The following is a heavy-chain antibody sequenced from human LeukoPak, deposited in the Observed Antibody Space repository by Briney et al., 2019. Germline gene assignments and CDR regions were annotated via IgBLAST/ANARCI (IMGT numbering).Heavy chain of an antibody. V-gene: IGHV3-30*18. CDR1: GFTFSSYG. CDR3: GKNRYSGSLSPFDI. CDR2: ISHDGSNK. D-gene: IGHD1-26*01. J-gene: IGHJ3*02. Sequence: GGSLRLSCAASGFTFSSYGMHWVRQAPGKGLEWVAVISHDGSNKYYADSVKGRFTISRDNSKNTLYLQMNSLRAEDTAVYYCGKNRYSGSLSPFDIWGQGTMVTVSS.